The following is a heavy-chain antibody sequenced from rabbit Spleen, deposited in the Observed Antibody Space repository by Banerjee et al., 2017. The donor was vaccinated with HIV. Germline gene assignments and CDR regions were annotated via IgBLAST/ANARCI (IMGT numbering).Heavy chain of an antibody. J-gene: IGHJ4*01. CDR3: TRDDGSGHYIDGYFNL. CDR2: INAVTGKA. D-gene: IGHD1-1*01. V-gene: IGHV1S40*01. CDR1: GFSFSSGYF. Sequence: QSLEESGGDLVKPGASLTLTCTASGFSFSSGYFMCWVRQAPGKGPEWIACINAVTGKAVYASWAKGRFTFSKTSSTTVTLQVTSLTAADTATYFCTRDDGSGHYIDGYFNLWGQGTLVTVS.